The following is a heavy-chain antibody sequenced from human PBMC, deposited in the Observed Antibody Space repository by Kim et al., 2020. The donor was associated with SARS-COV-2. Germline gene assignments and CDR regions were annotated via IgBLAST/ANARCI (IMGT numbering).Heavy chain of an antibody. Sequence: GESLKISCTGSGYTFSSHWIAWVRQMPGKGLEWMGIIDPNDADARYSPSCQGQVTISVDTSITTAYLQWTSLKASDTAIYYCARPGVDCSGGSCSGEIWAFDIWGQGTRVTVSS. D-gene: IGHD2-15*01. V-gene: IGHV5-51*01. J-gene: IGHJ3*02. CDR1: GYTFSSHW. CDR2: IDPNDADA. CDR3: ARPGVDCSGGSCSGEIWAFDI.